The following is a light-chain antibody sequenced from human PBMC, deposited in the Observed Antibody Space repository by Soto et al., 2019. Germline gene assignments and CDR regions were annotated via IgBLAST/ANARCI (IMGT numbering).Light chain of an antibody. CDR3: QQYNNWPPGK. CDR1: QSVSSN. J-gene: IGKJ1*01. Sequence: EIVITQSPATLSVSPVERATLSCRASQSVSSNLAWYQQKPGQAPRLLIYGASTRATGIPARFSGSGSGTEFTLTISSLQSEDFAVYYCQQYNNWPPGKFGQGTKVDIK. V-gene: IGKV3-15*01. CDR2: GAS.